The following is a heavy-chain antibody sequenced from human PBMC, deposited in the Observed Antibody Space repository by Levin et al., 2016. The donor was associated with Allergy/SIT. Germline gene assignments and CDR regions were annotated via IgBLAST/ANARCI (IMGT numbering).Heavy chain of an antibody. V-gene: IGHV1-69*04. CDR2: IIPILGIA. J-gene: IGHJ5*02. CDR3: ARDNCSDSSSCRWFDP. CDR1: GGTFSSYT. Sequence: SVKVSCKASGGTFSSYTISWVRQAPGQGLEWMGRIIPILGIANYAQKFQGRVTITADKSTSTAYMELSSLRSEDTAVYYCARDNCSDSSSCRWFDPWGQGTLVTVSS. D-gene: IGHD6-13*01.